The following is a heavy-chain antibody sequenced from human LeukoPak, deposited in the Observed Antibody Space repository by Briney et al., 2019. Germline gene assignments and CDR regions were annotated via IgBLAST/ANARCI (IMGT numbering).Heavy chain of an antibody. V-gene: IGHV3-23*01. Sequence: GGSLRLSCAASGFTFSSYSMNWARQTPGKGPQRVSAISGSGGITYYADSVKGRFAISRDNSKNTLYLQMNSLRAEDTAVYYCAKGGYCSGGSCYPMDVWGQGTTVTVSS. CDR2: ISGSGGIT. CDR3: AKGGYCSGGSCYPMDV. D-gene: IGHD2-15*01. J-gene: IGHJ6*02. CDR1: GFTFSSYS.